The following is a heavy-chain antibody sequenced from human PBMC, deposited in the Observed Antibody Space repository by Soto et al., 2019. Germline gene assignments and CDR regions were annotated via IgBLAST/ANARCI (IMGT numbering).Heavy chain of an antibody. Sequence: GGSLRLSCAASGFTFSSYDMHWVRQATGKGLEWVSAIGTAGDTYYPGSVKGRFTISRENAKNSLYLQMNSLRAGDTAVYYCARGMIAARPGAFDIWGQGTMVTVSS. V-gene: IGHV3-13*01. D-gene: IGHD6-6*01. CDR3: ARGMIAARPGAFDI. J-gene: IGHJ3*02. CDR1: GFTFSSYD. CDR2: IGTAGDT.